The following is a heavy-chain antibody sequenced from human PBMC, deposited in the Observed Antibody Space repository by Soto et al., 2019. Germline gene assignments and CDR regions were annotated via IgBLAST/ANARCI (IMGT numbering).Heavy chain of an antibody. J-gene: IGHJ2*01. V-gene: IGHV3-74*01. CDR3: ATGMQGAWALDL. Sequence: EVQLVESGGGLVQPGGSLRLSCEASGYIFSSYWMHWVRQAPGKGLVWVARTNNDGSSTTYADSVKGRFTISRDNAKNTLYLQMNSLMAEDTAANYGATGMQGAWALDLRGRGPLVSVSS. CDR2: TNNDGSST. D-gene: IGHD3-16*01. CDR1: GYIFSSYW.